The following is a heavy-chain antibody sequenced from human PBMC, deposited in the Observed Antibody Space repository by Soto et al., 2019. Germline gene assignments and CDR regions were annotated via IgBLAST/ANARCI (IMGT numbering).Heavy chain of an antibody. Sequence: VKVSCKASGGTFSSYAISWVRQAPGQGLEWMGGIIPIFGTANYAQKFQGRVTITADESTSTAYMELSSLRSEDTAVYYCARQDLGYCSGGSCWFWFDPWGQGTLVTVSS. CDR1: GGTFSSYA. D-gene: IGHD2-15*01. CDR2: IIPIFGTA. V-gene: IGHV1-69*01. CDR3: ARQDLGYCSGGSCWFWFDP. J-gene: IGHJ5*02.